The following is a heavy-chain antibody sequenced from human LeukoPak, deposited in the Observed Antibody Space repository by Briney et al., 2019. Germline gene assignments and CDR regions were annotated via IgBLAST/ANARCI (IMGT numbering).Heavy chain of an antibody. V-gene: IGHV3-7*01. Sequence: GGSLRLSCAASGFIFTNYFMSWVRQAPGKGLEWVASIKHDGSEEYYVDSVRGRFTISRDNTMNSLYLQMGSLRAEDTAVYYCATDRGWRTSGYYLYYFEYWGQGTLVTYSS. CDR3: ATDRGWRTSGYYLYYFEY. D-gene: IGHD3-3*01. CDR2: IKHDGSEE. CDR1: GFIFTNYF. J-gene: IGHJ4*02.